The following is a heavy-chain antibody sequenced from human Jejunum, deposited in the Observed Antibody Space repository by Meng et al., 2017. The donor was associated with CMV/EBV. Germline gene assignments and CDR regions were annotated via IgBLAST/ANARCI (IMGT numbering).Heavy chain of an antibody. J-gene: IGHJ4*02. CDR2: ISAYNGNT. V-gene: IGHV1-18*01. D-gene: IGHD1-26*01. CDR1: GYTFTKYG. CDR3: ARVEVGITSGDY. Sequence: QAKLVQSGGEVKNPGASVKVSCKAYGYTFTKYGITWVRQAPGQGLEWMGWISAYNGNTNYAQTLQGRVTMTTDTSTSTAYMELGSLRSDDTAVYYCARVEVGITSGDYWGQGTLVTVSS.